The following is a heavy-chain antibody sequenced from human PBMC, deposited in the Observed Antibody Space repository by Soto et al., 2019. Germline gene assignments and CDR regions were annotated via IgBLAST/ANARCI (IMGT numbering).Heavy chain of an antibody. J-gene: IGHJ4*02. V-gene: IGHV3-30*18. Sequence: QVQLVESGGGVVQPGRSLRLSCAASGFTFSSYGMHWVRQAPGKGLEWVAVISYDGSNKYYADSVKGRFTISRDNSKNTLYLQMNSLRAEDTDVYYCAKRYGDYWGQGTLVTVSS. D-gene: IGHD4-17*01. CDR2: ISYDGSNK. CDR3: AKRYGDY. CDR1: GFTFSSYG.